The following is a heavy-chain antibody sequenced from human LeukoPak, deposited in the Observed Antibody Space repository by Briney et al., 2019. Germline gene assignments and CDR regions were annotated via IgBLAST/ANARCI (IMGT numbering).Heavy chain of an antibody. CDR1: GLTFSSYA. CDR3: AKDLRWLAFDL. CDR2: ITGSGTT. V-gene: IGHV3-23*01. D-gene: IGHD6-19*01. Sequence: GGSLRLSCAASGLTFSSYAMSWVRLAPGKGLEWVSGITGSGTTYYADSVKGRFSISRDNSKSTLFLQMNSLRAEDTAMYYCAKDLRWLAFDLWGQGTMVTVSS. J-gene: IGHJ3*01.